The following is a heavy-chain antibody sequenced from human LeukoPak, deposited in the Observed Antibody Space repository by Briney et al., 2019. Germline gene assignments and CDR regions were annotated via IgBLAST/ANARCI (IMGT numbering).Heavy chain of an antibody. CDR1: GHYW. Sequence: TGGSLRLSCAASGHYWMHWVRQAPGKGLVWVSHVNSDGSWTSHADSVKGRFTISKDNAKNAVYLQMNNLRTEDTAVYYCVSFYETNWGRGTLVTVSS. CDR3: VSFYETN. D-gene: IGHD2-2*01. V-gene: IGHV3-74*01. J-gene: IGHJ4*02. CDR2: VNSDGSWT.